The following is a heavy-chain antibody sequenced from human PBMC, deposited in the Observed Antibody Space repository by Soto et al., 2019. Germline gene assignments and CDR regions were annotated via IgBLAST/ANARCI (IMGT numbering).Heavy chain of an antibody. CDR1: GYTFTSYG. Sequence: QVQLVQSGAEVKKPGASVKVSCKASGYTFTSYGISWVRQAPGQGLEWMGWISAYNGNTNYAQKLQGRVTMTTATSTSTAYMELRSLRSDDTAVYYCARDSSSWEDYYSYYMDVWGKGTTVTVSS. D-gene: IGHD6-13*01. CDR3: ARDSSSWEDYYSYYMDV. J-gene: IGHJ6*03. V-gene: IGHV1-18*01. CDR2: ISAYNGNT.